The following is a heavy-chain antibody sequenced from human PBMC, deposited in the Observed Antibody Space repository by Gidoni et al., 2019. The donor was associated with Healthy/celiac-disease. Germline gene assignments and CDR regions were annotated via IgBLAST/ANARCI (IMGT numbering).Heavy chain of an antibody. CDR1: GFTFSSYE. CDR3: ARDLGPLSNFLYYGMDV. V-gene: IGHV3-48*03. Sequence: EVQLVESGGGLVQPGGSLRLSCAASGFTFSSYEMNWVRQAPGKGLEWVSYISSSGSTIYYADSVKGRFTISRDNAKNSLYLQMNSLRAEDTAVYYCARDLGPLSNFLYYGMDVWGQGTTVTFSS. D-gene: IGHD3-16*02. CDR2: ISSSGSTI. J-gene: IGHJ6*02.